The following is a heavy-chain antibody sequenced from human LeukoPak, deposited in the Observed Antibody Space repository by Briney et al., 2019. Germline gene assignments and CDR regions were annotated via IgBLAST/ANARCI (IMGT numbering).Heavy chain of an antibody. V-gene: IGHV3-21*01. CDR3: ARDIVGATGAFDY. J-gene: IGHJ4*02. CDR2: ISSSSSYI. CDR1: EFTFSTYA. D-gene: IGHD1-26*01. Sequence: GGSLRLSCAASEFTFSTYAMHWVRQAPGKGLEWVSSISSSSSYIYYADSVKGRFTISRDNAKNSLYLQMNSLRAEDTAVYYCARDIVGATGAFDYWGQGTLVTVSS.